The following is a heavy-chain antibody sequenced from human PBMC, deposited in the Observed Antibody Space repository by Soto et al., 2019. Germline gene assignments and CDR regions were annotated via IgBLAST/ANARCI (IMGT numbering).Heavy chain of an antibody. D-gene: IGHD4-17*01. CDR3: ARDYGDYDPLNYYYGMDV. CDR2: IIPIFGTA. V-gene: IGHV1-69*01. J-gene: IGHJ6*02. CDR1: GGTFSSYA. Sequence: QVLLVQSGAEVKKPGSSVKVSCKASGGTFSSYAISWVRQAPGQGLEWMGGIIPIFGTANYAQKFQGRVTITADESTSTAYMELSSLRSEDTAVYYCARDYGDYDPLNYYYGMDVWGQGTTVTVSS.